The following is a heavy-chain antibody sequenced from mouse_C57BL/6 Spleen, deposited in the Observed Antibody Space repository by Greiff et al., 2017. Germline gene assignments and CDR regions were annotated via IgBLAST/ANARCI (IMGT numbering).Heavy chain of an antibody. Sequence: QVQLQQPGAELVRPGSSVKLSCKASGYTFTSYWMHWVKQRPIQGLEWIGNIDPSDSETHYNQKFKDKATLTVDKSSSTAYMQLSSLTSEASAVYYCAREGWDDAMDYWGQGTSVTVSS. CDR1: GYTFTSYW. J-gene: IGHJ4*01. CDR3: AREGWDDAMDY. D-gene: IGHD4-1*01. V-gene: IGHV1-52*01. CDR2: IDPSDSET.